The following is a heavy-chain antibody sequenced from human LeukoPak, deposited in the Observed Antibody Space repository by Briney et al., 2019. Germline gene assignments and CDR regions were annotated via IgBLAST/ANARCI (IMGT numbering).Heavy chain of an antibody. Sequence: GESLKISCKGSGYSFTSYWIGWVRQMPGKGLEWMRIIYPGDSDTRYSPSFQGQVTISADKSISTAYLQWSSLKASDTAMYYCCLDTAMVSFDYWGQGTLVTVSS. J-gene: IGHJ4*02. CDR1: GYSFTSYW. D-gene: IGHD5-18*01. CDR3: CLDTAMVSFDY. V-gene: IGHV5-51*01. CDR2: IYPGDSDT.